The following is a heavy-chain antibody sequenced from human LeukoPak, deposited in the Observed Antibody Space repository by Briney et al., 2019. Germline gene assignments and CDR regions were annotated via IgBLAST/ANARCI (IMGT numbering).Heavy chain of an antibody. CDR2: ISGSGGST. V-gene: IGHV3-23*01. CDR3: AKGRYCSGGSCYFSYYYYDMDV. J-gene: IGHJ6*02. CDR1: GFTFSSYA. Sequence: GGSLRLSCAASGFTFSSYAMSWVRQAPGKGLEWVSAISGSGGSTYYADSVKGRFTISRDNSKNTLYLQMNSLRAEDTAVYYCAKGRYCSGGSCYFSYYYYDMDVWGQGTTVTVSS. D-gene: IGHD2-15*01.